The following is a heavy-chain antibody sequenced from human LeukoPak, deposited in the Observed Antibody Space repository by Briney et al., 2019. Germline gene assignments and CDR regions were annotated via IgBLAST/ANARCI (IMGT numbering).Heavy chain of an antibody. CDR3: ARETTGRGPARHSDY. D-gene: IGHD6-6*01. J-gene: IGHJ4*02. Sequence: GGSLRLSCAASGFTFSSYWMHWVRQAPGKGLVWVSRINSDGSSTSYADSVKGRFTISRDNAKNTLYLQMNSLRAENTAVYYCARETTGRGPARHSDYWGQGTLVTVSS. CDR2: INSDGSST. V-gene: IGHV3-74*01. CDR1: GFTFSSYW.